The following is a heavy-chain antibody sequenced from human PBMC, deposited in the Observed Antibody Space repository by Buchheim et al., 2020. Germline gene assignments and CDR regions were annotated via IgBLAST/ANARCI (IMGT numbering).Heavy chain of an antibody. D-gene: IGHD2-15*01. J-gene: IGHJ6*02. CDR1: GYIFTSYG. V-gene: IGHV1-18*01. CDR2: ISPYNGNT. Sequence: QVQLVQSGAEVKKPGASEKVSCKASGYIFTSYGISWVRQAPGQGLEWMGWISPYNGNTDYGQNFQDRVSMTTDTSTTTAYMELTSLRSDDTAVYYCARAYCSGGTCPYYYYFGMDVWGQGTT. CDR3: ARAYCSGGTCPYYYYFGMDV.